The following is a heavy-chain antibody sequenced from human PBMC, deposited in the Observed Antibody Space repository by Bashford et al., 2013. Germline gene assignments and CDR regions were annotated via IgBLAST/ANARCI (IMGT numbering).Heavy chain of an antibody. CDR1: GYTFTSYA. Sequence: ASVKVSCKASGYTFTSYAMHWVRQAPGQRLEWMGWINAGNGNTKYSQKFQGRVTITRDTSASTAYMELSSLRSEDTAVYYCARVMDSYGDYPPYYYYGMDVWGQGTTVTVSS. D-gene: IGHD4-17*01. CDR2: INAGNGNT. J-gene: IGHJ6*02. CDR3: ARVMDSYGDYPPYYYYGMDV. V-gene: IGHV1-3*01.